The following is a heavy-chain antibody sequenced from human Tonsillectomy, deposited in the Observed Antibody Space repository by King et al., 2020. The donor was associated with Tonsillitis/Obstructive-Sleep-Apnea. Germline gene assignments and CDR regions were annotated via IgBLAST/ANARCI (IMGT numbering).Heavy chain of an antibody. D-gene: IGHD4-17*01. CDR3: AKARGDYEPYYGMDV. CDR2: ISSSGGST. Sequence: VQLVESGGGLVQPGGSLRLSCAAPGFTFSSNAMSWVRQAPGKGLEWVSTISSSGGSTYYADSVKGRFTISRDNSKNTLYLQMNSLRAEDTAVYYCAKARGDYEPYYGMDVWGQGTTVTVSS. J-gene: IGHJ6*02. V-gene: IGHV3-23*04. CDR1: GFTFSSNA.